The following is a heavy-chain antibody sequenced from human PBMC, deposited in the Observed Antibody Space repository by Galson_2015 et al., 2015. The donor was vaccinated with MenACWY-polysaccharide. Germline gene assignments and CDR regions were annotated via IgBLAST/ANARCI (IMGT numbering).Heavy chain of an antibody. D-gene: IGHD1/OR15-1a*01. CDR3: ASAVHGTTRWSD. Sequence: QSGAEVTKPGESLKISCKNSGYNLPNYWIGWVRQMPGKGLEWVGIIHPLDSDTKYSPSFQGHVFISADKSIDTAYLQWRTLEASDTAVYYWASAVHGTTRWSDWGQGTLVTVSS. V-gene: IGHV5-51*03. CDR2: IHPLDSDT. CDR1: GYNLPNYW. J-gene: IGHJ4*02.